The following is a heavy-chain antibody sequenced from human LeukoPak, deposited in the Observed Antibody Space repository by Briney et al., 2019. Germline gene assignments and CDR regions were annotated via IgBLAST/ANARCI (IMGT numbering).Heavy chain of an antibody. CDR3: ASSPLWDYYFDY. D-gene: IGHD1-26*01. V-gene: IGHV3-53*01. Sequence: GGSLRLSCAASGFTVSSNYMSWVRQAPGKGLEWVSVIYSGGSTYYADSVKGRFTISRDNSKNTLYLQMNSLRAGDTAVYYCASSPLWDYYFDYWGQGTLVTVSS. J-gene: IGHJ4*02. CDR2: IYSGGST. CDR1: GFTVSSNY.